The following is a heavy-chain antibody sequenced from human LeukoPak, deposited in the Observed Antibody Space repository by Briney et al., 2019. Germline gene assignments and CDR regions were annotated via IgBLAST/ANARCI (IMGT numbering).Heavy chain of an antibody. Sequence: GASVKVFCKASGYTFTGYYIHWVRQAPGQGLEWMGWINPNSGGTNYAQKFQGRVTMTRDTSISTAYMELSRLRADDTAVYYCARGSFSADAPLVLDYFHHWGQGTLVTDSS. CDR2: INPNSGGT. CDR3: ARGSFSADAPLVLDYFHH. CDR1: GYTFTGYY. J-gene: IGHJ1*01. D-gene: IGHD5-18*01. V-gene: IGHV1-2*02.